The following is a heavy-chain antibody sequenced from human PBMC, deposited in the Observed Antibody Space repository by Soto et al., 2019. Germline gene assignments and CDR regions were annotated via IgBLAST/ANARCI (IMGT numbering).Heavy chain of an antibody. D-gene: IGHD3-16*01. CDR1: RDTITRYY. CDR3: ARDLGGSYFDY. CDR2: SNPGGVKT. V-gene: IGHV1-46*01. Sequence: ASVKVSFKATRDTITRYYIHSMRQAPGQGLEWLGVSNPGGVKTTYAQKFQGRVTMTRDTSTTTIYMELSNLRSEDTAVYYCARDLGGSYFDYWGQGSQVTVSS. J-gene: IGHJ4*02.